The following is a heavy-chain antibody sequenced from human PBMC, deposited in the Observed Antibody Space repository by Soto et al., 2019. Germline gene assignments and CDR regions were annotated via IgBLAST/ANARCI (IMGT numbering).Heavy chain of an antibody. CDR3: ARSGLDDYIWGSYGFDY. Sequence: ASVKVSCKASGYSFTSYGVSWVRQAPGQGFEWMGWISAYNGNTNYAQKLQGRVTMTTDTSTSTAYIELRSLRSDDTAVYFCARSGLDDYIWGSYGFDYWGQGTLVTVSS. CDR1: GYSFTSYG. V-gene: IGHV1-18*01. D-gene: IGHD3-16*01. CDR2: ISAYNGNT. J-gene: IGHJ4*02.